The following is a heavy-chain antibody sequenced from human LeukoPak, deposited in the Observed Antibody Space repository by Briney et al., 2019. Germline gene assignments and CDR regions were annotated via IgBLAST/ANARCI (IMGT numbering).Heavy chain of an antibody. CDR2: MNPNSGNT. CDR3: ARGAAAGVYYDFWSGYYAVNKFDP. V-gene: IGHV1-8*03. Sequence: GASVKVSCKASGYTFTSYDINWVRQATGQGLEWMGWMNPNSGNTGYAQKFQGRVTITRNTSISTAYMELSSLRSEDTAVYYCARGAAAGVYYDFWSGYYAVNKFDPWGQGTLVTVSS. J-gene: IGHJ5*02. D-gene: IGHD3-3*01. CDR1: GYTFTSYD.